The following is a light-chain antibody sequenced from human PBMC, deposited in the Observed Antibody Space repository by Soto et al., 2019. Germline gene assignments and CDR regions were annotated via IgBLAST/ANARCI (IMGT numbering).Light chain of an antibody. CDR2: TTS. CDR1: QSISTY. CDR3: QQSYSTPIT. Sequence: DIQMTQSPSSLSASVGYTFTITCRPSQSISTYLNWYQQKPGKAPNLLIYTTSSLHSGVPSRFSGSGSGTDFTLTISSLQPEDFAPYYCQQSYSTPITFGQGTRLEIK. J-gene: IGKJ5*01. V-gene: IGKV1-39*01.